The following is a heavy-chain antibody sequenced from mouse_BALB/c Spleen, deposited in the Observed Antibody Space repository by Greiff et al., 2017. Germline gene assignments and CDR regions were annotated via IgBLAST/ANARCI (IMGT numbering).Heavy chain of an antibody. Sequence: EVQLQESGPGLVKPSQSLSLTCSVTGYSITSGYYWNWIRQFPGNKLEWMGYISYDGSNNYNPSLKNRISITRDTSKNQFFLKLNSVTTEDTATYYCARDEAEGSMDYWGQGTSVTVSS. V-gene: IGHV3-6*02. J-gene: IGHJ4*01. CDR3: ARDEAEGSMDY. CDR2: ISYDGSN. CDR1: GYSITSGYY.